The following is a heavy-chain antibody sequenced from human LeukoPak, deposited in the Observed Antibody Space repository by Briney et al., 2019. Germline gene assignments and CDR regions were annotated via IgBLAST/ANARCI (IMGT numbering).Heavy chain of an antibody. CDR1: GFTFSDYY. J-gene: IGHJ6*02. CDR3: ARDSRRFGSKYYYYGMDV. V-gene: IGHV3-11*01. D-gene: IGHD5-24*01. Sequence: GGSLRLSCAASGFTFSDYYMSWIRQAPGKGLEWGSYISSSGSTIYYADSVRGRFTISRDNAKNSLYLQMNSLRAEDTAVYYCARDSRRFGSKYYYYGMDVWGQGTTVTVSS. CDR2: ISSSGSTI.